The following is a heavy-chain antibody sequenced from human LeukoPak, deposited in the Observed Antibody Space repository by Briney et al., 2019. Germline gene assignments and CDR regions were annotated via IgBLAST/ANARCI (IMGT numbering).Heavy chain of an antibody. V-gene: IGHV3-9*01. CDR3: AETPGVGSQWLVQMGGYFDY. CDR2: ISWSSGSI. CDR1: GFTFDDYA. D-gene: IGHD6-19*01. Sequence: PGGSLRLSCAASGFTFDDYAMHWVRQAPGKGLEWVSGISWSSGSIGYADSVKGRFTISRDNAKNSLYLQMNSLRAEDTALYYCAETPGVGSQWLVQMGGYFDYWGQGTLVTVSS. J-gene: IGHJ4*02.